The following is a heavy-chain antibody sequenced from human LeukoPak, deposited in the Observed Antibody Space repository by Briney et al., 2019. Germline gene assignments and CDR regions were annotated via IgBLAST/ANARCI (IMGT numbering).Heavy chain of an antibody. Sequence: SETLSLTCSVSGGSITSYFWTWIRQPPGKGLEWIGYIYHNSGTTNYNPSLKSRVSISVDTSKTHFSLKLNSVTAADTAVYYCAQTAPYSPAYSQHWGQDTLVTVSS. CDR3: AQTAPYSPAYSQH. V-gene: IGHV4-59*01. J-gene: IGHJ1*01. CDR2: IYHNSGTT. CDR1: GGSITSYF. D-gene: IGHD2-15*01.